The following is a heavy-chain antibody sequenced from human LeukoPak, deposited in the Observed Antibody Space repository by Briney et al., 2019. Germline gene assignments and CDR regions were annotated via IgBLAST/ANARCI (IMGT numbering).Heavy chain of an antibody. CDR2: ISGSGGST. Sequence: PGGSLRLSCAASGFTFRSYAMSWVRQAPGKGLEWVSAISGSGGSTYYADSVKGRFIISRENSSNTLFLQMNSLRAEDTAVYYCAKHYYDSSGSHFDYWGQGTLVTVSS. J-gene: IGHJ4*02. CDR1: GFTFRSYA. D-gene: IGHD3-22*01. CDR3: AKHYYDSSGSHFDY. V-gene: IGHV3-23*01.